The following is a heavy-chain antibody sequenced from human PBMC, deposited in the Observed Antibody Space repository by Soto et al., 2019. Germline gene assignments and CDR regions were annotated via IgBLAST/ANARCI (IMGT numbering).Heavy chain of an antibody. D-gene: IGHD3-22*01. J-gene: IGHJ4*02. CDR1: GGSVSSGSYY. CDR3: AKDSRVTMIVVAPYFDY. CDR2: IYYSGST. Sequence: SETLSLTGTVSGGSVSSGSYYWSWIRQPPGKGLEWIGYIYYSGSTNYNPSLKSRVTISVDTSKNQFSLKLSSVTAEDTAVYYCAKDSRVTMIVVAPYFDYWGQGTLVTVSS. V-gene: IGHV4-61*01.